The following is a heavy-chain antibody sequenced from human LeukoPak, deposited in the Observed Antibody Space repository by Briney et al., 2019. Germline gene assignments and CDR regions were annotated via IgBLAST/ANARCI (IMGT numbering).Heavy chain of an antibody. V-gene: IGHV4-4*07. D-gene: IGHD3-22*01. Sequence: SETLSLTCTVSGGSISSYYWSWIRQPAGKGVEWIGRIYTSGSTNYNPSLKSRVTMSVDTSKNQFSLKLSSVTAADTAVYYCASDRYYYDSSGYLFDYWGQGTLVTVSS. CDR1: GGSISSYY. CDR2: IYTSGST. J-gene: IGHJ4*02. CDR3: ASDRYYYDSSGYLFDY.